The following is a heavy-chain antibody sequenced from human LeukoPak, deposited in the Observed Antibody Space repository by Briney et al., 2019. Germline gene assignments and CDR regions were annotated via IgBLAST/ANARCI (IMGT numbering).Heavy chain of an antibody. Sequence: GGSLRLSCAASGFTFSSYGMHWVRQAPGKGLEWVAFIRCDGNNEYYADSVKGRFTVSRDNSKNTLYLQMNSLRAEDTAVYYCANLGFCRGGTCFDSWGQGTLVTVSS. D-gene: IGHD2-15*01. V-gene: IGHV3-30*02. J-gene: IGHJ4*02. CDR2: IRCDGNNE. CDR3: ANLGFCRGGTCFDS. CDR1: GFTFSSYG.